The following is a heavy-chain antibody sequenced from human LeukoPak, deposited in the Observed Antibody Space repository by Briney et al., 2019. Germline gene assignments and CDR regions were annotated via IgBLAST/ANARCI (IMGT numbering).Heavy chain of an antibody. Sequence: ASVKVSCKASGYTFTGCFIHYVRQAPGQGLEWMGWIDPNSDNTRYSETFKDRVTMTRDTSTNTAYMELSWLRSDDTAVYYCARSAYNYGYVYFDHWGRGTLVIVSS. CDR1: GYTFTGCF. D-gene: IGHD5-18*01. V-gene: IGHV1-2*02. CDR3: ARSAYNYGYVYFDH. CDR2: IDPNSDNT. J-gene: IGHJ4*02.